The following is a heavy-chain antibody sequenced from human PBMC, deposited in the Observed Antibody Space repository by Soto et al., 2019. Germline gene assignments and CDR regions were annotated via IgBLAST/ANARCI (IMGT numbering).Heavy chain of an antibody. CDR1: GGSISSSSYY. V-gene: IGHV4-39*07. CDR3: ARGRSIFGVVIKYNWFDP. CDR2: IYYSGST. J-gene: IGHJ5*02. Sequence: SETLSLTCTVSGGSISSSSYYWGWIRQPPGKGLEWIGSIYYSGSTYYNPSLKSRVTISVDTSKNQFSLKLSSVTAADTAVYYCARGRSIFGVVIKYNWFDPWGQGTLVTVSS. D-gene: IGHD3-3*01.